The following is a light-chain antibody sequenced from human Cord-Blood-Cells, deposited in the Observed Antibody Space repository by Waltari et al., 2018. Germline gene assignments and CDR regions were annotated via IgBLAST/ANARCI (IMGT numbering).Light chain of an antibody. J-gene: IGKJ4*01. CDR2: AAS. V-gene: IGKV1-39*01. CDR3: QQSYSTPPT. CDR1: QSISSY. Sequence: DIQMTQSPSSLSACVGARVTITCRASQSISSYLNWYQQKPGKAPKLLIYAASSLQSGVPSRFSGSGSGTDFTLTISSLQPEDFATYYCQQSYSTPPTFGGGTKVEIK.